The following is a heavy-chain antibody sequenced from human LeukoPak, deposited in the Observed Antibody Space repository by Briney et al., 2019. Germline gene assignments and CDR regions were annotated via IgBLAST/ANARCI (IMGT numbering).Heavy chain of an antibody. CDR1: GGSFSGYY. Sequence: SETLSLTCAVYGGSFSGYYWSWIRQPPGKGLEWIGEINHSGSTNYNPSLKSRVTISVDTSKNQFSLKLSSVIAADTAVYYCARGRIAARSGAFNWFDPWGQGTLVTVSS. D-gene: IGHD6-6*01. CDR3: ARGRIAARSGAFNWFDP. J-gene: IGHJ5*02. V-gene: IGHV4-34*01. CDR2: INHSGST.